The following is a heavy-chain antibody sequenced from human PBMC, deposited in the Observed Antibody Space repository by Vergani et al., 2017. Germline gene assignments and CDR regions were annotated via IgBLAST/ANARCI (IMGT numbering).Heavy chain of an antibody. D-gene: IGHD2-15*01. CDR2: LCPSGST. Sequence: QVQMQESGPGLVKTSETLSLTCSASGAPISYWCWSWLRQPAGKGLEWIGRLCPSGSTNYKPSLKSRVTISVDTSKNQFSLKLSSVTAADTAVYYCARPVAATGWFDPWGQGTLVTVSS. CDR1: GAPISYWC. CDR3: ARPVAATGWFDP. J-gene: IGHJ5*02. V-gene: IGHV4-4*07.